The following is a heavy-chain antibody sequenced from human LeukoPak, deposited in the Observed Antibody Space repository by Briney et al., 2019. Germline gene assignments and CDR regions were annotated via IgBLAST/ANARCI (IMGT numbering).Heavy chain of an antibody. D-gene: IGHD6-6*01. CDR1: GFTFSSYW. V-gene: IGHV3-7*01. J-gene: IGHJ3*02. CDR3: ARDRLVARPPKPTAFDI. CDR2: IKTDGSQI. Sequence: PGGSLRLSCVASGFTFSSYWMTWVRQAPGKGLEWVANIKTDGSQIYYVDSVKGRFTISRDNAANSLFLQMNSLRVDDTAVYYCARDRLVARPPKPTAFDIWGQGTVVTVSS.